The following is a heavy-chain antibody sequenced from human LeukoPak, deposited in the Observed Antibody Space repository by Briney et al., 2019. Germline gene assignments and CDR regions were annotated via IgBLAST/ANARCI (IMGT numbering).Heavy chain of an antibody. CDR3: ARDGGEGDYFDY. Sequence: MTSETLSLTCTVSGGSISSGSYYWSWIRQPAGKGLEWIGRIYTSGSTNYNPSLKSRVTISVDTSKNQFSLKLSSVNAADTAVYYCARDGGEGDYFDYWGQGTLVTVSS. CDR1: GGSISSGSYY. CDR2: IYTSGST. D-gene: IGHD3-16*01. V-gene: IGHV4-61*02. J-gene: IGHJ4*02.